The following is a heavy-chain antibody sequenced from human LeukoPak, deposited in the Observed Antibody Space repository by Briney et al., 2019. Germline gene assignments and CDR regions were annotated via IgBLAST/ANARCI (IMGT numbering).Heavy chain of an antibody. CDR3: ARVDIAVDLYFDY. J-gene: IGHJ4*02. Sequence: GASVKASCKASGYTFTGYYMHWVRQAPGQGLEWMGIINPSGGSTSYAQKFQGRVTMTRDTSTSTVYMELSSLRSEDTAVYYCARVDIAVDLYFDYWGQGTLVTVSS. D-gene: IGHD6-19*01. CDR1: GYTFTGYY. V-gene: IGHV1-46*01. CDR2: INPSGGST.